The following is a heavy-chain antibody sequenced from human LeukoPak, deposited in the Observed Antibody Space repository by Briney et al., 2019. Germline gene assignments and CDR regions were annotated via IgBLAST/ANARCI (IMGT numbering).Heavy chain of an antibody. CDR1: GYTFTGYY. V-gene: IGHV1-2*02. CDR3: ARVEGPARALDY. Sequence: ASVKVSCKASGYTFTGYYMHWVRQAPGQGLEWMGWINPNSGGTNYAQKFQGRVTMTRDTSISTAYMELSRLRSDDTAVYYCARVEGPARALDYWGQGTLVTVSS. J-gene: IGHJ4*02. D-gene: IGHD6-6*01. CDR2: INPNSGGT.